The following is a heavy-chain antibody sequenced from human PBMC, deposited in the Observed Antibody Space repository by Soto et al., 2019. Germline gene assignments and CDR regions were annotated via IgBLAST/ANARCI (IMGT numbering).Heavy chain of an antibody. J-gene: IGHJ6*02. CDR2: NYYSGIT. D-gene: IGHD6-6*01. Sequence: QVQLQESGPGLVKPSQTLSLTCTVSGGSISSGGYYWTWIRQHPGKGLEWIGYNYYSGITYYNPSLTSRVTISLDTSKNQFSLKLSSVTAADTAVYYWARGSSIAGLYYGMDVWGQGTTVTVSS. V-gene: IGHV4-31*03. CDR3: ARGSSIAGLYYGMDV. CDR1: GGSISSGGYY.